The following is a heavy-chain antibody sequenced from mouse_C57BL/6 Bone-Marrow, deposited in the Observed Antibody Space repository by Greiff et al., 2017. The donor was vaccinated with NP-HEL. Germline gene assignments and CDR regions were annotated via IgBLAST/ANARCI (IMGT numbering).Heavy chain of an antibody. CDR3: ERRGKKKDGYAMDY. D-gene: IGHD2-3*01. Sequence: QVQLQQPGAELVKPGASVKLSCKASGYTFTSYWMHWVKQRPGRGLEWIGRIDPNSGGTKYNEKFKSKATLTVDKPASTAYMQLSSLTSEDSAVYYCERRGKKKDGYAMDYWGQGTSVTVSS. J-gene: IGHJ4*01. V-gene: IGHV1-72*01. CDR2: IDPNSGGT. CDR1: GYTFTSYW.